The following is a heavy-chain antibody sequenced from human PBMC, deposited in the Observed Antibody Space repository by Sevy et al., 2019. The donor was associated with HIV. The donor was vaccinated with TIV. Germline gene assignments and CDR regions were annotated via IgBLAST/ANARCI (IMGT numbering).Heavy chain of an antibody. CDR1: SGFTFSSYW. D-gene: IGHD3-22*01. CDR3: ARGTYYYDSTGYYHDVFDV. J-gene: IGHJ3*01. CDR2: IKQDGSVK. Sequence: GGSLRLSCAASSGFTFSSYWMSWVRQAPGKGLEWVANIKQDGSVKHHVDSVRGRFTISRDNAKNSLYLQRNRLRVEDTAVYYCARGTYYYDSTGYYHDVFDVWGQGTMVTVSS. V-gene: IGHV3-7*03.